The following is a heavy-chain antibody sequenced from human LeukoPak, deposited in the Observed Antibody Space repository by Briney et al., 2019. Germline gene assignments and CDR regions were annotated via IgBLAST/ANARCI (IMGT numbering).Heavy chain of an antibody. Sequence: PSETLSLTCAVSGGSISSSNWWSWVRQPPGKGLEWIGEIYHSGSTYYNPSLKSRVTISVDTSKNHFSLKLSSVTAADTAVYYCARDLRNYYDSSGYLDYWGQGTLVTVS. CDR2: IYHSGST. V-gene: IGHV4-4*02. D-gene: IGHD3-22*01. CDR3: ARDLRNYYDSSGYLDY. CDR1: GGSISSSNW. J-gene: IGHJ4*02.